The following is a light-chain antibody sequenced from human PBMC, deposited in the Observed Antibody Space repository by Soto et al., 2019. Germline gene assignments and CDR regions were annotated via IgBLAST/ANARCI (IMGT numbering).Light chain of an antibody. CDR1: SSDVGAYNY. CDR2: DVS. V-gene: IGLV2-14*03. CDR3: FSYTTSSTYF. J-gene: IGLJ1*01. Sequence: QLVLTQPASVSGSPGQSITISCTGTSSDVGAYNYVSWYQQLPGKAPKLMIYDVSNRPSGVSNRFSGSKSGNTASLTISGLQVEDETDYYCFSYTTSSTYFFGTGTKLPVL.